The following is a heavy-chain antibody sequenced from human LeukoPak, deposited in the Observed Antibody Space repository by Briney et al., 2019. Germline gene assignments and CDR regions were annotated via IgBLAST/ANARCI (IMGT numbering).Heavy chain of an antibody. D-gene: IGHD4-17*01. CDR3: ARGTVTTFGYYYGMDV. Sequence: SETLSLTCTVSGGSISSGDYYWSWIRQPPGKGLEWIGYIYYSGSTYYNPSLKSRVTISVDTSKNQFSLKLSSVTAADTAVYYCARGTVTTFGYYYGMDVRGQGTTVTVSS. J-gene: IGHJ6*02. CDR1: GGSISSGDYY. CDR2: IYYSGST. V-gene: IGHV4-30-4*01.